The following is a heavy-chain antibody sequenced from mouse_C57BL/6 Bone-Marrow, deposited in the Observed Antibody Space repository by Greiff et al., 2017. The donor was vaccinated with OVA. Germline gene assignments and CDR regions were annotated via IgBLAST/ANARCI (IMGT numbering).Heavy chain of an antibody. Sequence: QVTLKVSGPGILQSSQTLSLTCSFSGFSLSTSGMGVSWIRQPSGKGLEWLAHIYWDDDKYYNPALKSRLTISKDTSKNQVFLKIANVDTADTATYYCARIAHGYPYAMDYWGQGTSVTVSS. V-gene: IGHV8-8*01. J-gene: IGHJ4*01. D-gene: IGHD2-2*01. CDR1: GFSLSTSGMG. CDR3: ARIAHGYPYAMDY. CDR2: IYWDDDK.